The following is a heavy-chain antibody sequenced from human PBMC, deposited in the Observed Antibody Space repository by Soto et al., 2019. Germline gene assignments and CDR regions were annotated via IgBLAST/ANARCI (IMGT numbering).Heavy chain of an antibody. D-gene: IGHD3-9*01. V-gene: IGHV4-39*01. CDR3: ARHRGYYDILTGYYTELNFDY. J-gene: IGHJ4*02. CDR2: IYYSGTT. Sequence: PSETLSLTCTVSGGSISSSSYYWGWIRQPPGKGLEWIGSIYYSGTTYYNPSLKSRVTISVDTSKNQFSLKLSSVTAADTAVYYCARHRGYYDILTGYYTELNFDYWGQGILVTVSS. CDR1: GGSISSSSYY.